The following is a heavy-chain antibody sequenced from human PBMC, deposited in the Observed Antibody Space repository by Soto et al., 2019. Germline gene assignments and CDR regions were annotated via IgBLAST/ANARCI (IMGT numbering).Heavy chain of an antibody. CDR2: ISSYNSYNGDT. J-gene: IGHJ6*02. V-gene: IGHV1-18*04. D-gene: IGHD3-16*01. CDR3: ARSELERGEVGYYGMDV. CDR1: GYTFSNYA. Sequence: QVQLVQSGADLKKPGASVQVSCKTSGYTFSNYAINWVRQAPGQGLEWMGWISSYNSYNGDTKYARMLQDRLTMTIDTSTATAYMELRSLRSDDTAVCYCARSELERGEVGYYGMDVWGQGTTVTVSS.